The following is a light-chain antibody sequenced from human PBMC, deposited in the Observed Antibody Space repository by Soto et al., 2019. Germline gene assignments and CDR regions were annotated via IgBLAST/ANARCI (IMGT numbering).Light chain of an antibody. CDR1: QDINKY. J-gene: IGKJ4*01. CDR2: DAS. V-gene: IGKV1-33*01. CDR3: QRYDYLPLT. Sequence: DIQMTQSPSSLSVSVGDRATITCQASQDINKYLNWYQQQPGKAPKFLIYDASYLESGVPSRFSGSGSGTHFTFIISRLQPEYVATSYCQRYDYLPLTFGGGTKVQI.